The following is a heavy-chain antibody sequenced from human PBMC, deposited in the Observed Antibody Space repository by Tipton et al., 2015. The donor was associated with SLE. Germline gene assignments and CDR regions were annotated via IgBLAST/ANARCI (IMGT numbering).Heavy chain of an antibody. V-gene: IGHV4-31*03. CDR3: ARVETTVSHPDY. D-gene: IGHD4-17*01. Sequence: PGLVKPSQTLSLTCTVSGDSISDGDYYWSWIRQHPGKGLEWLAYIYYNGRSYSNPSLKSRVTMSLDTSKNQFSLRLSSVTAADTAVYYCARVETTVSHPDYWGQGTLVTVSS. J-gene: IGHJ4*02. CDR2: IYYNGRS. CDR1: GDSISDGDYY.